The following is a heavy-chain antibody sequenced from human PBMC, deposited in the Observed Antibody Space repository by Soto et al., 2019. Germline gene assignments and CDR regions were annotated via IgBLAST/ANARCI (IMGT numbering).Heavy chain of an antibody. D-gene: IGHD3-3*01. V-gene: IGHV3-23*01. Sequence: PGGSLRLSCAASGFTFSSYAMSWVRQAPGKGLEWASAISGSGGSTYYADSVKGRFTISRDNSKNTLYLQMNSLRAEDTAVYYCAKGGPYDFWSGYHNFDYWGQGTLVTVSS. CDR3: AKGGPYDFWSGYHNFDY. J-gene: IGHJ4*02. CDR1: GFTFSSYA. CDR2: ISGSGGST.